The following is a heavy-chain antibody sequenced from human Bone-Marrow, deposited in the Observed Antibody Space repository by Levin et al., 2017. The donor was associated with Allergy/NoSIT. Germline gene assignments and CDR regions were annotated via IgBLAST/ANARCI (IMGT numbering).Heavy chain of an antibody. CDR1: GFTFSGSA. Sequence: GESLKISCAASGFTFSGSAMHWVRQASGKGLEWVGHIRTKTHNYATAYAASAKGRFTISRDDSKNTAYLQMNSLKTEDTAMYYCTTGGDNWNFAEGNYWGQGTLVTVSS. CDR2: IRTKTHNYAT. D-gene: IGHD1-20*01. J-gene: IGHJ4*02. V-gene: IGHV3-73*01. CDR3: TTGGDNWNFAEGNY.